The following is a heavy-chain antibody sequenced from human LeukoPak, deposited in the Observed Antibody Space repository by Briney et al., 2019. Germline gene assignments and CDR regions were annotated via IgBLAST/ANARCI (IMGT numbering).Heavy chain of an antibody. V-gene: IGHV3-21*01. J-gene: IGHJ4*02. CDR2: VSSSSTYI. D-gene: IGHD3-22*01. CDR1: GFTFSSYS. CDR3: ASLKNYYDSSGYPD. Sequence: SGGSLRLXCAASGFTFSSYSMNWVRLAPGKGLESVSSVSSSSTYIYYADSVKGRFTISRDNAKNSLYLQMNSLRAEDTAVYYCASLKNYYDSSGYPDWGQGTLVTVSS.